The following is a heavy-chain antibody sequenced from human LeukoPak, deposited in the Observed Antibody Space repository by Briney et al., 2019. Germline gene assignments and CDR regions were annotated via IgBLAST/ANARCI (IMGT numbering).Heavy chain of an antibody. CDR1: GYTFATYG. CDR2: ICGSNGNT. D-gene: IGHD2-2*01. V-gene: IGHV1-18*01. J-gene: IGHJ4*02. Sequence: ASVKVSCKASGYTFATYGLSWVRQAPGQGLEWMGWICGSNGNTNYAQKLQGRVTMTTDTSTNTAYMELRSLSSDDTAMYYCARDCSGTTCSWNYWGQGTLVTVSS. CDR3: ARDCSGTTCSWNY.